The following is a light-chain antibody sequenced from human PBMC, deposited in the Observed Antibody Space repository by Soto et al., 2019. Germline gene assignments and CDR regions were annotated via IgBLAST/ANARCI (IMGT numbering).Light chain of an antibody. J-gene: IGLJ2*01. Sequence: QSALTQPASVSGSPGQSITISCTGSSSDVGGYSYVSWYQHHPGKAPKLMIYDVDNRPLGVSNRFSGSKSGNTASLTISGLQAEDEADYYCSSYTSSSTYVLFGGGTKLTVL. CDR1: SSDVGGYSY. V-gene: IGLV2-14*03. CDR3: SSYTSSSTYVL. CDR2: DVD.